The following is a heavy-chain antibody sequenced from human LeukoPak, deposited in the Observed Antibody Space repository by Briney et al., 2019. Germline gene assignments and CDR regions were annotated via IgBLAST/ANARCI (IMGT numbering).Heavy chain of an antibody. D-gene: IGHD6-19*01. J-gene: IGHJ6*02. CDR1: GFTFSSYW. CDR3: ARGGLRYTGLVSYYYYGMDV. V-gene: IGHV3-74*01. Sequence: GGSLRLSCAASGFTFSSYWMHWVRQAPGKGLVWVSRINSDGSSTSYADSVKGRFTISRDNAKNTLYLQMNSLRAEDTAVYYCARGGLRYTGLVSYYYYGMDVWGQGTTVTVSS. CDR2: INSDGSST.